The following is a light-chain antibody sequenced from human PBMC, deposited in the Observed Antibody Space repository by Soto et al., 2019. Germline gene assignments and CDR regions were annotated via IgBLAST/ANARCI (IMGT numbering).Light chain of an antibody. CDR3: QEWDSSTYVV. V-gene: IGLV3-1*01. Sequence: SYELTQPPSVSVSPGQTASITCSGAKLGDKYACWYQQKPGQSPVLVIYQDSKRPSGIPERFSGSNTGNTATLTISGTQAMDEADYYCQEWDSSTYVVFGGGDQLTVL. J-gene: IGLJ2*01. CDR2: QDS. CDR1: KLGDKY.